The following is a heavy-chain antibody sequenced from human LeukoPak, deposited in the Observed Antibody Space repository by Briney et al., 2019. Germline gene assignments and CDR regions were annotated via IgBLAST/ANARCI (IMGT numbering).Heavy chain of an antibody. Sequence: VASVKVSCKASGYTFTGYYMHWVRQAPGQGLEWMGWINPNSGGTNFAQKFQDRVTMTRDTSVSTAYMELSRLMSDDTAVYYCAKAGGLIGSGGSEMTFDVWGQGTMVTVSS. CDR3: AKAGGLIGSGGSEMTFDV. J-gene: IGHJ3*01. D-gene: IGHD2-15*01. CDR2: INPNSGGT. CDR1: GYTFTGYY. V-gene: IGHV1-2*02.